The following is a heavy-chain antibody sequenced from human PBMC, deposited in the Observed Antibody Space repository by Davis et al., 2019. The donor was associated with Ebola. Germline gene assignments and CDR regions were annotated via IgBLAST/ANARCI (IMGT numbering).Heavy chain of an antibody. V-gene: IGHV3-11*06. CDR3: ARDFDRVRE. CDR2: ISSSSNYT. J-gene: IGHJ4*02. CDR1: GFTFSDYY. D-gene: IGHD3-22*01. Sequence: GGSLRLSCAASGFTFSDYYMSWIRQAPGKGLEWVSYISSSSNYTNYADSVKGRFTISRDNAKNTLYLQMNSLQVEDTAIYYCARDFDRVREWGQGTLVTVSS.